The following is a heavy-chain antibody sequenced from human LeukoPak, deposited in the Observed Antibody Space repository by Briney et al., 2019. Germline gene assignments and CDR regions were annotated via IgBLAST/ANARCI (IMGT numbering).Heavy chain of an antibody. J-gene: IGHJ4*02. V-gene: IGHV1-69*01. D-gene: IGHD2-2*03. CDR1: GGTFSSYA. CDR3: ARGGGYCSSTSCFDY. Sequence: GSSVTVSCKASGGTFSSYAISWVRQAPGQGLEWMGGIIPIFGTANYAQKFQGRVTITADESTSTAYMELSSLRSEDTAVYYCARGGGYCSSTSCFDYWGQGTLVTVSS. CDR2: IIPIFGTA.